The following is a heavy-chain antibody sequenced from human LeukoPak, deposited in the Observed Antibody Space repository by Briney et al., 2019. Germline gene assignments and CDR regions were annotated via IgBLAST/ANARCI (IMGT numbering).Heavy chain of an antibody. CDR3: AKDQGKQWLVLHY. CDR2: ISYDGSNK. D-gene: IGHD6-19*01. CDR1: GFTFSSYG. J-gene: IGHJ4*02. Sequence: GRSLRLSCAASGFTFSSYGMHWVRQAPGKGLEWVADISYDGSNKYYADPVQGRFTIYRDNSKHTLYLQMNSLRAEDTAVYYCAKDQGKQWLVLHYWREGTLVTVS. V-gene: IGHV3-30*18.